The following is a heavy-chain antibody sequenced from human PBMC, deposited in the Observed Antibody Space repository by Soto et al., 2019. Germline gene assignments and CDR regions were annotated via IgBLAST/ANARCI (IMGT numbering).Heavy chain of an antibody. D-gene: IGHD4-17*01. CDR2: IYYSGST. V-gene: IGHV4-39*07. J-gene: IGHJ5*02. CDR3: ARLPWADYGGIFDP. CDR1: GGSISSSSYY. Sequence: PSETLSLTCTVSGGSISSSSYYWGWIRQPPGKGLEWIGSIYYSGSTYYNPSLKSRVTISVDTSKNQFSLKLYSVTTADTAMYYCARLPWADYGGIFDPWGQGTLVTVSS.